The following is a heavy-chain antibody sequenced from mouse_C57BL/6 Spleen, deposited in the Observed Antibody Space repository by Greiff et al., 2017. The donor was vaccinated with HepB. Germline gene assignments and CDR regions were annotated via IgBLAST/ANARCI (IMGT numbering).Heavy chain of an antibody. V-gene: IGHV1-64*01. CDR2: IHPNSGST. D-gene: IGHD1-1*01. CDR3: EMIVTVVATNGYFDV. J-gene: IGHJ1*03. Sequence: QVQLQQPGAELVKPGASVKLSCKASGYTFTSYWMHWVKQRPGQGLEWIGMIHPNSGSTNYNEKFKSKATLTVDKSSSTAYMQLSSLTSEGSAVYYCEMIVTVVATNGYFDVWGTGTTVTVSS. CDR1: GYTFTSYW.